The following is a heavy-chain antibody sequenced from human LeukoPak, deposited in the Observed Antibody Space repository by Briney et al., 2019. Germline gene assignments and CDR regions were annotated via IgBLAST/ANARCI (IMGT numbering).Heavy chain of an antibody. V-gene: IGHV4-4*02. CDR1: GGSISSSNW. CDR3: ARVRVGSGWYGIQDY. CDR2: IYHSGST. J-gene: IGHJ4*02. Sequence: SETLSLTCAVSGGSISSSNWWSWVRQPPGKGLEWIGEIYHSGSTNYNPSLKSRVTISVGKSKNQFSLKLSSVTAADTAVYYCARVRVGSGWYGIQDYWGQGTLVTVSS. D-gene: IGHD6-19*01.